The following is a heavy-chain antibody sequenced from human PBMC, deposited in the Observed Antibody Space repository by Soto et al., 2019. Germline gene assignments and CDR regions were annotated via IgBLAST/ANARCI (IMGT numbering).Heavy chain of an antibody. CDR3: ARAAGWTAVGD. V-gene: IGHV1-3*01. Sequence: QVQLVQSGAEVKKPGASVKVSCKASGYTFTSYAMHWVRQAPGQRLEWMGWINAGNGNTKYSQKFQGRVTITRDTTASTAYMELSSLRSEDTAVYYCARAAGWTAVGDWGQGTLVTVSS. D-gene: IGHD3-16*01. CDR1: GYTFTSYA. J-gene: IGHJ4*02. CDR2: INAGNGNT.